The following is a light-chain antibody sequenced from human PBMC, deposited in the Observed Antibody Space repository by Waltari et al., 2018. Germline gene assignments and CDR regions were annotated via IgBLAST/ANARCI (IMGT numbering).Light chain of an antibody. J-gene: IGKJ2*01. Sequence: EIVMTQSPVTLSVSPGERATLSCRASQSISSNLAWYQHKPGQAPRLLIYGASTRASGIPARFSGSGSGTEFTLTISSLQSEDFAIYYCQQYNDRPPYTIGQGTKLEIK. CDR1: QSISSN. CDR3: QQYNDRPPYT. CDR2: GAS. V-gene: IGKV3-15*01.